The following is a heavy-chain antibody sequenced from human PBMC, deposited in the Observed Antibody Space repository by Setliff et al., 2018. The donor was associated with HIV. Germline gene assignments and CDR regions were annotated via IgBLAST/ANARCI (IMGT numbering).Heavy chain of an antibody. D-gene: IGHD2-21*01. J-gene: IGHJ5*02. CDR2: VSQSGST. Sequence: SETLSLTCTVSGGATSSGEYYWGWIRQSPGKRLEWIGSVSQSGSTYYNPSLKSRITISVDRSKNLFSLKLISVTAADQGVYYCARVPVAGANWFDPWGLGTLVTVSS. CDR1: GGATSSGEYY. V-gene: IGHV4-39*01. CDR3: ARVPVAGANWFDP.